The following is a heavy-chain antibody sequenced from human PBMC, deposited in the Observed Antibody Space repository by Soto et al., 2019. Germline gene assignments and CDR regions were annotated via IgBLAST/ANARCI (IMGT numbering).Heavy chain of an antibody. CDR3: ARSVAVPGAHIDY. V-gene: IGHV4-59*13. Sequence: PSETLSLTCSVSGGAITGTYWSWIRQSPGKGLEWLGYVYYTGSTNYSPSLRSRVSISVDTSKNEFSLRPRSVTAADTAVYFCARSVAVPGAHIDYWGQGTQVTVSS. J-gene: IGHJ4*02. CDR2: VYYTGST. D-gene: IGHD6-19*01. CDR1: GGAITGTY.